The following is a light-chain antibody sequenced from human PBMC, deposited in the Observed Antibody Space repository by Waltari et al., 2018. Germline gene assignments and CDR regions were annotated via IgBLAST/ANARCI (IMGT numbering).Light chain of an antibody. J-gene: IGKJ1*01. Sequence: EKVLTQSPATLSVSPGETATLSCRASQSVSDNVAWYQPQPGHPPRLLIYGATSGAPGVPGRCRGTGSGTQFTLTISRLQSEDFAVYFCEQYSDPPPWTFGQGTKVELK. CDR2: GAT. CDR1: QSVSDN. CDR3: EQYSDPPPWT. V-gene: IGKV3-15*01.